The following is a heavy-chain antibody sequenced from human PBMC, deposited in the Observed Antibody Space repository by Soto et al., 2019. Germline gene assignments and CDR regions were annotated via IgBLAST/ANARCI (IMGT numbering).Heavy chain of an antibody. D-gene: IGHD6-13*01. V-gene: IGHV4-59*01. CDR2: IYYSGST. Sequence: SETLSLTCTVSGCSISSYYWSWIRQPPGKGLEWIGYIYYSGSTNYNPSLKSRVTISVDTSKNQFSLKLSSVTAADTAVYYCARVILAAAGPINWFDPWGQGTLVTVSS. CDR3: ARVILAAAGPINWFDP. J-gene: IGHJ5*02. CDR1: GCSISSYY.